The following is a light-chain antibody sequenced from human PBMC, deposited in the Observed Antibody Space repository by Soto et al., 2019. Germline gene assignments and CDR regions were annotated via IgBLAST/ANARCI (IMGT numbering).Light chain of an antibody. J-gene: IGLJ1*01. CDR1: SSDVGRYNY. V-gene: IGLV2-11*01. CDR2: DVS. Sequence: QSALTQPRSVSGSPGQSVTISCTGTSSDVGRYNYVSWYQQYPGKAPQLMIYDVSKRPSGVPDRFSGSKSGNTASLTISGLQAEDEADYHCCSYAGSPYVFGTGTKVTVL. CDR3: CSYAGSPYV.